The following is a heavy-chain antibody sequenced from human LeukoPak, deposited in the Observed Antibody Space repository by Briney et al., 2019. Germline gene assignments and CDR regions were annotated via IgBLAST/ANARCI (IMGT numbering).Heavy chain of an antibody. Sequence: SETLSLTCTVSGGSISSYYWSWIRQPAGKGLEWIGRIYTSGSTNYNPSLKSRVTMSVDTSKYQFSLKLSSVTAADTAVYYCARVDTASDVLDYWGQGTLVTVSS. CDR1: GGSISSYY. J-gene: IGHJ4*02. CDR3: ARVDTASDVLDY. CDR2: IYTSGST. D-gene: IGHD5-18*01. V-gene: IGHV4-4*07.